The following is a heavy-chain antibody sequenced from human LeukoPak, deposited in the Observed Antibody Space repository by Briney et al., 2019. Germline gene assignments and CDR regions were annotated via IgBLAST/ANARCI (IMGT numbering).Heavy chain of an antibody. J-gene: IGHJ4*02. Sequence: GGSLRLSCAASGFTVSSNYMSWVRQAPGKGLEWVSVIYSGGSTYYADSVKGRFTISRDNSKNTLYLQMNSLRAEDTAVYYCARVVDYGDRYGPFDYWGQGTLVTVSS. CDR2: IYSGGST. CDR3: ARVVDYGDRYGPFDY. V-gene: IGHV3-53*01. D-gene: IGHD4-17*01. CDR1: GFTVSSNY.